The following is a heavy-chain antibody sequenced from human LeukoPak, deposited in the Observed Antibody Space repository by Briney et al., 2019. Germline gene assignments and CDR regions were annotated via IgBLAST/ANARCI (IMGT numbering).Heavy chain of an antibody. V-gene: IGHV4-34*01. CDR3: ARLLVRGVLNYYYYMDV. CDR1: GGSFSGYY. J-gene: IGHJ6*03. Sequence: PSETLSLTCAVYGGSFSGYYWSWIRQPPGKGLEWIGEINHSGSTNYNPSLKSRVTISVDTSKNQFSLKLSSVTAADTAVYYCARLLVRGVLNYYYYMDVWGKGTTVTISS. CDR2: INHSGST. D-gene: IGHD3-10*01.